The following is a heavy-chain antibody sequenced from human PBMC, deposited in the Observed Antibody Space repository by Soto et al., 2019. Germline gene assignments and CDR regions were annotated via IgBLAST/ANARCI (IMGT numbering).Heavy chain of an antibody. D-gene: IGHD5-12*01. Sequence: PSETLSLTCTVSGGSISSYYWSWIRQPPGKGLEWIGYIYYGGSTNYNPSLKSRVTISVDTSKNQFSLKLSSVTAADTAVYYCAREGSPLRGYSGYDRSGMDVWGQGTTVTVSS. CDR3: AREGSPLRGYSGYDRSGMDV. V-gene: IGHV4-59*01. J-gene: IGHJ6*02. CDR2: IYYGGST. CDR1: GGSISSYY.